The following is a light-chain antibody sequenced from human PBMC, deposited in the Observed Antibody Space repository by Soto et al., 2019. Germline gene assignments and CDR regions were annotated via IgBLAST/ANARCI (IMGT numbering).Light chain of an antibody. CDR2: DVN. Sequence: QSALTQPRSVSGSPGQSVTISCTGASSDVGAYNYVSWYQQSPGKAPKLMIYDVNKWASGVPDRFSGSQSGNTASLTISGLQADDEADYYCSSYAGSKTSVIFGAGTKLTVL. CDR1: SSDVGAYNY. J-gene: IGLJ2*01. CDR3: SSYAGSKTSVI. V-gene: IGLV2-11*01.